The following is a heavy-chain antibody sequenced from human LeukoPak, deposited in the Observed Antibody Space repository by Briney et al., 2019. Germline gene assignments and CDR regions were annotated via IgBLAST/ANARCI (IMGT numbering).Heavy chain of an antibody. V-gene: IGHV3-23*01. Sequence: TGGSLRLSCAASGFTFSSYAMSWVRQAPGKGLEWVSAISGSGGSTYYADSVKGRFTISRDNSKNTPYLQMNSLRAEDTAVYYCAKDSYYYDSSGGDAFDIWGQGTMVTVSS. CDR1: GFTFSSYA. D-gene: IGHD3-22*01. CDR3: AKDSYYYDSSGGDAFDI. CDR2: ISGSGGST. J-gene: IGHJ3*02.